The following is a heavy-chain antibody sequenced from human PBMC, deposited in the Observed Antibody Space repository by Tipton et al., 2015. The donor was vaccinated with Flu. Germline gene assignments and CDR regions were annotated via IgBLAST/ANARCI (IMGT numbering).Heavy chain of an antibody. CDR3: ATLGNSGTDGFDI. V-gene: IGHV3-66*02. CDR2: IYRGGTT. J-gene: IGHJ3*02. Sequence: GSLRLSCAASGFTVRSKYMGWVRQAPGKGLQWVSVIYRGGTTYVADSVKGRCTISRDNSKNTLYLQWNSLTTEDTAVYYCATLGNSGTDGFDIWGQGTMVTISS. D-gene: IGHD5-12*01. CDR1: GFTVRSKY.